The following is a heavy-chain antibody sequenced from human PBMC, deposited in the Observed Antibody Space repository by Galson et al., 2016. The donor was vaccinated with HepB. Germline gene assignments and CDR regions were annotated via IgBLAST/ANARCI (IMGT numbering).Heavy chain of an antibody. CDR1: GFTVSDNY. CDR2: IYSAGAT. CDR3: ARGQRYSYLYGMDV. V-gene: IGHV3-53*01. Sequence: SLRLSCAASGFTVSDNYMTWVRQAPGQGLEWVSLIYSAGATYYADSVKGRFTISRDNSKNTLCLQMNSLRAEDTAVYYCARGQRYSYLYGMDVWGQGTTVTVSS. D-gene: IGHD5-18*01. J-gene: IGHJ6*02.